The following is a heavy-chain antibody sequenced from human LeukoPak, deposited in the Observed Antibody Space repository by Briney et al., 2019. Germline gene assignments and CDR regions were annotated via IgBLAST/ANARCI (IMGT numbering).Heavy chain of an antibody. Sequence: GGSLRLSRAASGFTFDDYGMHWVRQAPGKGLEWVSLISWDGGSTYYADSVKGRFTISRDNSKNSLYLQMNSLRAEDTALHYCAKDFEVAGNGAFDIWGQGTMVTVSS. J-gene: IGHJ3*02. CDR1: GFTFDDYG. CDR2: ISWDGGST. CDR3: AKDFEVAGNGAFDI. V-gene: IGHV3-43D*03. D-gene: IGHD6-19*01.